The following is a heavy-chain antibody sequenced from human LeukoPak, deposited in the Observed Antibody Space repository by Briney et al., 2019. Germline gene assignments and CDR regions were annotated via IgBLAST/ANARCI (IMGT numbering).Heavy chain of an antibody. CDR2: VSIGGSFI. D-gene: IGHD5-12*01. J-gene: IGHJ4*02. V-gene: IGHV3-23*03. Sequence: GGSLRPSCAASGFTFSSYGMNWVRQAPGKGLEWVSFVSIGGSFIYYADSVKGRFTISRDNSKNTLYLQMNSLRAEDTAVYYCAKDRGPGYSGRSYFDYWGQGTLVTVSS. CDR3: AKDRGPGYSGRSYFDY. CDR1: GFTFSSYG.